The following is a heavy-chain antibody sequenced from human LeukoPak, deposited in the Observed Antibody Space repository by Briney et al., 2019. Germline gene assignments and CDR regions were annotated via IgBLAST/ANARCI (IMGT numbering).Heavy chain of an antibody. Sequence: SGGGTYYAGSVKGRFAISRDNSKNTLYLQMNSLRAEDTAVYYCAKVSGVYVTGHFDYWGQGTLVTVSS. J-gene: IGHJ4*02. D-gene: IGHD1-14*01. CDR2: SGGGT. V-gene: IGHV3-23*01. CDR3: AKVSGVYVTGHFDY.